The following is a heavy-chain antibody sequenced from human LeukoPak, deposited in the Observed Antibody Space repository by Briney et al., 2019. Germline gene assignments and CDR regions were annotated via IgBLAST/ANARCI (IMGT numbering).Heavy chain of an antibody. J-gene: IGHJ3*02. CDR1: GYTFTSYG. V-gene: IGHV1-18*01. D-gene: IGHD5-18*01. Sequence: ASVKVSCKASGYTFTSYGIRWVRQAPGQGLEWMGWISAYNGNTNYAQKLQDRVTMTTDTSTSTAYMELRSLRSDDTAVYYCARGQLRADAFDIWGQGTMVTVSS. CDR3: ARGQLRADAFDI. CDR2: ISAYNGNT.